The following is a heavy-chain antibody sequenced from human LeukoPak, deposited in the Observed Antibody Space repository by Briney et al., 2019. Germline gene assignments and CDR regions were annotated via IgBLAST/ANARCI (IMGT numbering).Heavy chain of an antibody. CDR1: GYTFTSYY. J-gene: IGHJ4*02. D-gene: IGHD5-24*01. CDR3: ARDRGRRDGYNFPTYYFNY. Sequence: ASVKVSYKASGYTFTSYYMHWVRQAPGQGLEWMGIINPGGGSTNYAQKFQGRVTMTRDTSTSTVYLELSSLRSEDTAVYYCARDRGRRDGYNFPTYYFNYWGQGTLVIVSS. V-gene: IGHV1-46*01. CDR2: INPGGGST.